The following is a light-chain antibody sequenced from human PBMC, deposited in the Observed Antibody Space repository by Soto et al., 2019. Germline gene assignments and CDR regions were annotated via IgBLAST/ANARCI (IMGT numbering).Light chain of an antibody. J-gene: IGKJ1*01. Sequence: EIVITQSPATLSVSPGERATLSCRASQSVSSNLAWYQQKPGQAPRLLIYGASTRATGIPARFSGSGSGTDFTLTISSLQSQDFAVYYCQQYNKWPRTFGQGTKVDIK. CDR3: QQYNKWPRT. V-gene: IGKV3-15*01. CDR1: QSVSSN. CDR2: GAS.